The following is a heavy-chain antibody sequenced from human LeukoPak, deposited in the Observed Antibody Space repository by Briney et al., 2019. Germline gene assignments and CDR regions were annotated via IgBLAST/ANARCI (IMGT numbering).Heavy chain of an antibody. CDR3: ARDRKYSGYDFGDY. CDR1: GYTFTGYY. Sequence: ASVKVSCKASGYTFTGYYMHWGRQAPGQGLEWMGWINPNSGGTNYAQKFQGRVTMTRDTSISTAYMELSRLRSDDTAVYYCARDRKYSGYDFGDYWGQGTLVTVSS. V-gene: IGHV1-2*02. D-gene: IGHD5-12*01. J-gene: IGHJ4*02. CDR2: INPNSGGT.